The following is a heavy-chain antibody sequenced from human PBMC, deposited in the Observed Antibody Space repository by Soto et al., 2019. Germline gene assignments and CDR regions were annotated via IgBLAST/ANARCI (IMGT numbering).Heavy chain of an antibody. D-gene: IGHD4-17*01. V-gene: IGHV3-7*03. CDR2: IKQDGSEK. J-gene: IGHJ3*01. CDR1: GFTFSTYW. Sequence: EVQLVESGGGLVQPGGSLRLSCAASGFTFSTYWMSWVRQAPGKGLEWVANIKQDGSEKYYVDSVKGRFTISRDNAKDSLYLQMNSLRAEDTAVYYCAKDPNGDYVGGFEFWGQGTMVTVSS. CDR3: AKDPNGDYVGGFEF.